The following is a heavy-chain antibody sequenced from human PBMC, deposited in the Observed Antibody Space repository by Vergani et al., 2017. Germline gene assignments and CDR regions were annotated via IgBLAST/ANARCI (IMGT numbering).Heavy chain of an antibody. CDR1: GGSFRGYY. CDR2: INHSGST. CDR3: AREKRKQDGWYFDL. V-gene: IGHV4-34*01. D-gene: IGHD6-13*01. Sequence: QVQLQQWGAGLLKPSETLSLTCAVYGGSFRGYYWSWIRQPPGKGLEWIGEINHSGSTNYNPSLKSRVTISVDTSKNQFSLKLSSVTAADTAVYYCAREKRKQDGWYFDLWGRGTLVTVSS. J-gene: IGHJ2*01.